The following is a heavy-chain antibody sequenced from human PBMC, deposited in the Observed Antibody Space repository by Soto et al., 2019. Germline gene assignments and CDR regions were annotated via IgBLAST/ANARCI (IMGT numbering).Heavy chain of an antibody. D-gene: IGHD6-13*01. CDR3: ARDLVMGSSSWLYDYYYGMDV. V-gene: IGHV3-30-3*01. CDR2: ISYDGSNK. Sequence: GGSLRLSCAASGFTFSSYAMHWVRQAPGKGLEWVAVISYDGSNKYYADSVKGRFTISRDNSKNTLYLQMNSLRAEDTAVYYCARDLVMGSSSWLYDYYYGMDVWGQGTTVTVSS. CDR1: GFTFSSYA. J-gene: IGHJ6*02.